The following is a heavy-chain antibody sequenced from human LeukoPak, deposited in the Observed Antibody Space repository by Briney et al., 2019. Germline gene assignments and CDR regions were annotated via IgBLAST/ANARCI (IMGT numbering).Heavy chain of an antibody. CDR3: TRLASDSEATLYLDS. D-gene: IGHD5-12*01. V-gene: IGHV3-73*01. CDR1: GFTFSDSG. J-gene: IGHJ4*02. CDR2: IRSKTKDYVT. Sequence: PGGSLTLSCAASGFTFSDSGIHWVRQASGKGLEWIGCIRSKTKDYVTAYAASVKGRFTISRDDSQNTANLQMNSLKTEDTAVYFCTRLASDSEATLYLDSWGQGTLVTVSS.